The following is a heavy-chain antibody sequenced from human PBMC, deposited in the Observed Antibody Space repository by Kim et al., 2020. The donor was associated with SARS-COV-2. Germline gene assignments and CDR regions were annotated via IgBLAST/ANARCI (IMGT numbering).Heavy chain of an antibody. V-gene: IGHV4-39*01. Sequence: SETLSLTCTVSGGSISSSSYYWGWIRQPPGKGLEWIGSIYYSGSTYYNPSLKSRVTISVDTSKNQFSLKLSSVTAADTAVYYCARLGYCSSTSCGMGFDIWGQGTMVTVSS. CDR2: IYYSGST. CDR3: ARLGYCSSTSCGMGFDI. J-gene: IGHJ3*02. D-gene: IGHD2-2*01. CDR1: GGSISSSSYY.